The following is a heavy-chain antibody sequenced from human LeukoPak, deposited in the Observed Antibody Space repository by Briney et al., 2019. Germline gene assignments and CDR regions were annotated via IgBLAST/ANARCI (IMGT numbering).Heavy chain of an antibody. V-gene: IGHV4-59*01. D-gene: IGHD3-22*01. J-gene: IGHJ5*02. CDR2: IYYSGST. CDR1: GGSISSYY. CDR3: ARQLFYYDSSGYYYNWFDP. Sequence: SETLSLTCTVSGGSISSYYWSWIRQPPGKGLEWIGYIYYSGSTNYNPSLKSRVTISVDTSKNQFSLKLSSVTAADTAVYYCARQLFYYDSSGYYYNWFDPWGQGTLVTVSS.